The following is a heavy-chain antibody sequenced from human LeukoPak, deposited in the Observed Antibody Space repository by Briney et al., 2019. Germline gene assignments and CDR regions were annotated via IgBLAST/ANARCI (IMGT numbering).Heavy chain of an antibody. D-gene: IGHD6-19*01. CDR3: ARDFFSSSGLAGG. Sequence: GGSLGLSCAASGFTFSRYAMSWVRQAPGKGLEWVSSISSSSSYIDYADSVKGRFTISRDNAKNSLYLQMNSLRAEDTAVYYCARDFFSSSGLAGGWGQGTLVTVSS. V-gene: IGHV3-21*06. CDR2: ISSSSSYI. CDR1: GFTFSRYA. J-gene: IGHJ4*02.